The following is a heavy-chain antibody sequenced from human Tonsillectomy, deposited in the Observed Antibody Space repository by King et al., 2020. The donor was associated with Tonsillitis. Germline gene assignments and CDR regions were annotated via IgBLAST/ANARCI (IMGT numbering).Heavy chain of an antibody. D-gene: IGHD2-15*01. CDR2: SYNSGSP. V-gene: IGHV4-38-2*01. Sequence: VQLQESGPRLVQPSETLSLTCAVSGYSISTGYYWGWIRQSPGKGLEWIGSSYNSGSPHYNPSLKSRVTISVDTSKNQFSLKLTSVTAADTAVYYCARNGVVVENFDYWGQGTLVTVSS. J-gene: IGHJ4*02. CDR3: ARNGVVVENFDY. CDR1: GYSISTGYY.